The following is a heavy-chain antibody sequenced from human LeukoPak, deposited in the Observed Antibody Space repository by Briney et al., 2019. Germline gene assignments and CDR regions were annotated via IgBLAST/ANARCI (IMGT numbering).Heavy chain of an antibody. CDR3: ARLYTSSDY. D-gene: IGHD2-2*02. CDR1: GFSFSSYW. J-gene: IGHJ4*02. V-gene: IGHV3-7*01. Sequence: PGGSLRLSCAASGFSFSSYWMHWVRQAPGKGLEWVANIKRDGSEKYYVDSVKGRFTISRDNAKNSLYLQMNSLRAEDTAVYYCARLYTSSDYWGQGTLVTVSS. CDR2: IKRDGSEK.